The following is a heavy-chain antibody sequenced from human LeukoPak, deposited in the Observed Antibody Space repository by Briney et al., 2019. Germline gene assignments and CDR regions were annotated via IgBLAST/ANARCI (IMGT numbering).Heavy chain of an antibody. CDR1: GDSVSSSSYY. CDR3: ARWSYYDSSRDAFDI. J-gene: IGHJ3*02. D-gene: IGHD3-22*01. Sequence: SETLSLTCTVSGDSVSSSSYYWGWIRQPPGKGLEWIGSIYYSGRTYYNPSLKSRVTISVDTSKNQFSLKLSSVTAADTAVYYCARWSYYDSSRDAFDIWGQGTMVTVSS. CDR2: IYYSGRT. V-gene: IGHV4-39*01.